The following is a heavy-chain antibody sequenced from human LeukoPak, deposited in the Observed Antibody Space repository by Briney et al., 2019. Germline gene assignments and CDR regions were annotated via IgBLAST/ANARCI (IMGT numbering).Heavy chain of an antibody. CDR3: AKDWIGDSGSYSLDY. D-gene: IGHD1-26*01. J-gene: IGHJ4*02. Sequence: PSGGSLRLSCAASGFTFSSYAMSWVRQAPGKGLEWVSAISGSGGSTYYADSVKGRFTISRDNSKNTLYLQMNSLRAEDTAVYYCAKDWIGDSGSYSLDYWGQGTLVTVSS. V-gene: IGHV3-23*01. CDR2: ISGSGGST. CDR1: GFTFSSYA.